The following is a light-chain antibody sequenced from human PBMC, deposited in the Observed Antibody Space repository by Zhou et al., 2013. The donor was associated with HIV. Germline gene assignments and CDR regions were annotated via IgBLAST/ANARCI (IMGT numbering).Light chain of an antibody. CDR3: MQATKFPRT. CDR2: KIS. J-gene: IGKJ1*01. Sequence: DILMTQSPLSLPVRLGQPASISCTSNQSLVHSSGDTYLSWLHQRPGQPPRPLIYKISNRFSGVPDRFSGSGAGTDFTLKISRVEAEDVGVYFCMQATKFPRTFGQGTKVEIK. V-gene: IGKV2-24*01. CDR1: QSLVHSSGDTY.